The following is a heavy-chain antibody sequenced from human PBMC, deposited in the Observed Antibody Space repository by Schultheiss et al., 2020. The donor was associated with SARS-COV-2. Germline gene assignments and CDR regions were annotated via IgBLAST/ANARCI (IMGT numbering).Heavy chain of an antibody. V-gene: IGHV3-23*01. D-gene: IGHD2-2*02. CDR1: GFTFSSYA. CDR2: ISGSGGST. CDR3: AKDLWCSSTGCYIGYFQH. Sequence: GGSLRLSCAASGFTFSSYAMSWVRQAPGKGLEWVSAISGSGGSTYYADSVKGRFTISRDNSKNTLYLQMNSLRAEDTAVYYCAKDLWCSSTGCYIGYFQHWGQGTLVTFSS. J-gene: IGHJ1*01.